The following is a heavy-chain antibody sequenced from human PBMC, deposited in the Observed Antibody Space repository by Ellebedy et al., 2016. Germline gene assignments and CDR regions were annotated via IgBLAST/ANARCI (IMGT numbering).Heavy chain of an antibody. CDR2: INHSGST. CDR3: ARAGHYGANDGFDI. D-gene: IGHD4-17*01. CDR1: GGSISSSSYY. V-gene: IGHV4-39*07. J-gene: IGHJ3*02. Sequence: GSLRLSCTVSGGSISSSSYYWSWIRQPPGKGLEWIGEINHSGSTNYNPSLKSRVTISVETSKNQFSLKLSSVTAADTAVYYCARAGHYGANDGFDIWGQGTMVTVSS.